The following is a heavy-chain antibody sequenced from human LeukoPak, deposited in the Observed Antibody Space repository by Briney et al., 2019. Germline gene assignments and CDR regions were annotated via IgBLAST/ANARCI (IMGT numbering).Heavy chain of an antibody. Sequence: GGSLRLSCAASGFTFSSYSMSWVRQAPGKGLEWISAISGSGDSTYYADSVKGRFTISRDNSKNTLYLQMNSLRVEDTAVYYCAKDRGIISDYWGQGTLVTVSS. V-gene: IGHV3-23*01. CDR2: ISGSGDST. D-gene: IGHD3-10*01. CDR3: AKDRGIISDY. CDR1: GFTFSSYS. J-gene: IGHJ4*02.